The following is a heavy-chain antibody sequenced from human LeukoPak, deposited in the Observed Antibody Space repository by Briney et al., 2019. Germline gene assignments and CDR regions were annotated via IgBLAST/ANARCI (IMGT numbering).Heavy chain of an antibody. J-gene: IGHJ6*03. V-gene: IGHV3-53*05. CDR1: GFTVSSNY. CDR3: AKEGCSSTSCYYYYMDV. D-gene: IGHD2-2*01. Sequence: GGSLRLSCAASGFTVSSNYMSWVRQAPGKGLEWVSIIYSGGSTFYADSVKGRFTISRDNSKNTLYLQMNSLRAEDTAVYYCAKEGCSSTSCYYYYMDVWGKGTTVTISS. CDR2: IYSGGST.